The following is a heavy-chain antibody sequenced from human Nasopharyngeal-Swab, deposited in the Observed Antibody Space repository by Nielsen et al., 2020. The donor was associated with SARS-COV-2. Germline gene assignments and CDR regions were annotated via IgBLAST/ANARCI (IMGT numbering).Heavy chain of an antibody. D-gene: IGHD3-16*01. CDR1: GDSIISYY. CDR3: ARPGGSGDPYWYFDL. CDR2: MYYSGST. Sequence: SETLSLTCSVSGDSIISYYWSWIRQPPGKGLEWIGYMYYSGSTSHNPSLKSRVTISVDTSKNQISLKLTSVTAADTAVYYCARPGGSGDPYWYFDLWGRGTLVTDSS. V-gene: IGHV4-59*01. J-gene: IGHJ2*01.